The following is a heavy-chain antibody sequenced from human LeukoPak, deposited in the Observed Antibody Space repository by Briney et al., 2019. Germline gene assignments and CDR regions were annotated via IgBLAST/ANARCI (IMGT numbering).Heavy chain of an antibody. Sequence: PGGSLRLSCPSSGFTFDDYAMHWVRQAPGKGLDGVSLISGDGGSTYYADSVKGRFTIPREHSKTSLYLQMNSLRTEDTALYYCAKGVGYSYGYYFDYWGQGTLVTVSS. J-gene: IGHJ4*02. V-gene: IGHV3-43*02. D-gene: IGHD5-18*01. CDR1: GFTFDDYA. CDR2: ISGDGGST. CDR3: AKGVGYSYGYYFDY.